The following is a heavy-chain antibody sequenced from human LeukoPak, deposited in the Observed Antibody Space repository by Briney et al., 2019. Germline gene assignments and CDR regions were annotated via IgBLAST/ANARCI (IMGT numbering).Heavy chain of an antibody. Sequence: SETLSLTCAVYGGSFSGYYWSWIRQPPGKGLEWIGEINHSGSTNYNPSLKSRVTISVDTSKNQFSLKLSSVTAADTAVYYCARSSVAVVPAAPYYFDYWGQGTLVTVSS. CDR3: ARSSVAVVPAAPYYFDY. CDR2: INHSGST. D-gene: IGHD2-2*01. CDR1: GGSFSGYY. V-gene: IGHV4-34*01. J-gene: IGHJ4*02.